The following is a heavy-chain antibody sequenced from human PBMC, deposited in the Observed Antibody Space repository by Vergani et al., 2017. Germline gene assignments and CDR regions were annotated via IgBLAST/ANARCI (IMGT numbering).Heavy chain of an antibody. CDR2: IYPGDSDT. Sequence: EVQLVQSGAEVKKPGESLKISYKGSGYSFTSYWIGWVRQMPGKGLEWMGIIYPGDSDTRYSPSFQGQVTISADKSISTAYLQWSSLKASDTAMYYCARRRYCSSTSCPLFDYWGQGTLVTVSS. D-gene: IGHD2-2*01. J-gene: IGHJ4*02. V-gene: IGHV5-51*01. CDR3: ARRRYCSSTSCPLFDY. CDR1: GYSFTSYW.